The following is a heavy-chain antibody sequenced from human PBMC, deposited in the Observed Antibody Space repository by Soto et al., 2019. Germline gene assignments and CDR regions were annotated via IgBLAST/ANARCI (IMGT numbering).Heavy chain of an antibody. D-gene: IGHD3-10*01. Sequence: QMQLVQSGPEVKKPGSSVKVSCTASGDSFGSYAVSWVRQAPGQGLEWMGAIIPVFGTTNYTQKFQGRVTITADDSTTTAYMELSSLRSDDTAVYYWAREPFGRFDPWGQGTLVTVAA. CDR3: AREPFGRFDP. V-gene: IGHV1-69*01. CDR1: GDSFGSYA. J-gene: IGHJ5*02. CDR2: IIPVFGTT.